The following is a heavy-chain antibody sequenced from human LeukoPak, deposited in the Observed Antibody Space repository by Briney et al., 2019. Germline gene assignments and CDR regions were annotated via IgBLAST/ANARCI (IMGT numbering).Heavy chain of an antibody. D-gene: IGHD3-3*01. CDR1: GGSISSSSFY. V-gene: IGHV4-61*02. Sequence: SETLSLTCTVSGGSISSSSFYWSWIRQPAGKGLEWIGRIYTSGSTNYNPSLKSRVTISVDTSKNQFSLKLSSVTAADTAVYYCARGVRDDDFWSGYPDYWGQGTLVTVSS. J-gene: IGHJ4*02. CDR2: IYTSGST. CDR3: ARGVRDDDFWSGYPDY.